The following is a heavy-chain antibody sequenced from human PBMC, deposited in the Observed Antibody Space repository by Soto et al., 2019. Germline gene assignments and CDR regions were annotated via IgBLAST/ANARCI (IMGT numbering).Heavy chain of an antibody. CDR1: VFTFSKFD. V-gene: IGHV3-13*04. CDR2: IGISGDT. CDR3: ARGQEVGAHFFDS. Sequence: RRLSCEASVFTFSKFDMHWVRQPTGKGLEWVSTIGISGDTYYAVSVKGRFTISRDNAKNSLSLQMNSLRAGDTALYFCARGQEVGAHFFDSWGQGTQVPFSP. D-gene: IGHD2-15*01. J-gene: IGHJ4*02.